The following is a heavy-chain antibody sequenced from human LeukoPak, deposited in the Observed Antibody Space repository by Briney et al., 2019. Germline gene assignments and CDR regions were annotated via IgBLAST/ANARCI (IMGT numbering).Heavy chain of an antibody. V-gene: IGHV4-39*07. D-gene: IGHD6-13*01. Sequence: PLETLSLTCHVSGGSIHNSDYYWAWIRQPPGKRLEWIGSMYYSGSTYYNPSLKSRVSISGDTSKNQFSLKWTSVTAADTAMYYCARWRGDAGTGGADNWGQGTLVTVPS. J-gene: IGHJ4*02. CDR1: GGSIHNSDYY. CDR3: ARWRGDAGTGGADN. CDR2: MYYSGST.